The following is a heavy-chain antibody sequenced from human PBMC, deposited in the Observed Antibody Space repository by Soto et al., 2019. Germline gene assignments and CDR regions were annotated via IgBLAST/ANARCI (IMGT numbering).Heavy chain of an antibody. CDR1: GGSISSYY. V-gene: IGHV4-59*01. CDR2: IYYSGST. CDR3: ARDMGSAGFDP. Sequence: SETLSLTCTVSGGSISSYYWSWIRQPPGKGLEWIGYIYYSGSTNYNPSLKSRVTISVDTSKNQFSLKLSSVTAADTAVYYCARDMGSAGFDPWGQGTLVTVSS. J-gene: IGHJ5*02. D-gene: IGHD6-19*01.